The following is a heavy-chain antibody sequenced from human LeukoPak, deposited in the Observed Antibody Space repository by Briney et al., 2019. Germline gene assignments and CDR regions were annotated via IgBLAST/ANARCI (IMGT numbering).Heavy chain of an antibody. CDR2: INPNSGGT. CDR3: ARDPFTVGATTRAGGY. J-gene: IGHJ4*02. CDR1: GYTFTGYY. V-gene: IGHV1-2*02. Sequence: ASVKVSCKASGYTFTGYYMHWVRQAPGQGLEGMGWINPNSGGTNYAQKFQGRVTMTRDTSISTAYMELSRLRSDDTAVYYCARDPFTVGATTRAGGYWGQGTLVTVSS. D-gene: IGHD1-26*01.